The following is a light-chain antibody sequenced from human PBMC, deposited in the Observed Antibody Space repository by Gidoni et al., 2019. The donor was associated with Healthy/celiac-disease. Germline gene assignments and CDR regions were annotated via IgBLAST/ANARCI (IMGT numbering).Light chain of an antibody. J-gene: IGKJ3*01. CDR1: QGISSY. CDR2: ASS. CDR3: QQLNSYPPFT. Sequence: DIQSTQSPYFLSASVGDRVTINGRASQGISSYLACYQQKPGKAPKLLIYASSTLQSGVPSRFIRSESVTEFTLTISSLHPEDFATYYCQQLNSYPPFTFGPGTKVDIK. V-gene: IGKV1-9*01.